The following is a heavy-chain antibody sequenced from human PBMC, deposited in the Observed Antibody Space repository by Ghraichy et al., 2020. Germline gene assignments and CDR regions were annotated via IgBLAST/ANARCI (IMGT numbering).Heavy chain of an antibody. CDR3: AKESTVTTYPYYYYYGMDV. J-gene: IGHJ6*02. CDR1: EITLDDYA. D-gene: IGHD4-17*01. Sequence: GGSLRLSCAASEITLDDYAMHWVRQAPGKGLEWVSGISWNSGSIGYADSVKGRFTISRDNAKNSLYLQMNSLRAEDTALYYCAKESTVTTYPYYYYYGMDVWGQGTTVTVSS. V-gene: IGHV3-9*01. CDR2: ISWNSGSI.